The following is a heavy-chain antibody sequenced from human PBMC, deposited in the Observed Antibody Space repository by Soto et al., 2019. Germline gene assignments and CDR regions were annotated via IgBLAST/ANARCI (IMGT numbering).Heavy chain of an antibody. Sequence: SETLSLTCTVSGGSISSSSYYWGWIRQPPGKGLEWIGSIYYSGSTYYNPSLKGRVTISVDTSKNQFSLKLSSVTAADTAVYYCARRGAVAGIVSDRGYYGMDVWGQGTTVTVSS. V-gene: IGHV4-39*01. D-gene: IGHD6-19*01. J-gene: IGHJ6*02. CDR2: IYYSGST. CDR1: GGSISSSSYY. CDR3: ARRGAVAGIVSDRGYYGMDV.